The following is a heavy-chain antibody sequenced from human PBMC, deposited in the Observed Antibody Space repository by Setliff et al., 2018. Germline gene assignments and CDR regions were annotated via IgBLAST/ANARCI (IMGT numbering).Heavy chain of an antibody. CDR1: GGSISGASIRSYD. J-gene: IGHJ4*02. V-gene: IGHV4-61*01. CDR2: VYYSGTT. Sequence: SETLSLTCTVSGGSISGASIRSYDWSWIRQPPGKGLEFIGYVYYSGTTNYDPSLKSRVTISVDTSKNQFSLKLSSVTAADTAIYYCARGGTYRSFDYWGQGTPVTVSS. CDR3: ARGGTYRSFDY.